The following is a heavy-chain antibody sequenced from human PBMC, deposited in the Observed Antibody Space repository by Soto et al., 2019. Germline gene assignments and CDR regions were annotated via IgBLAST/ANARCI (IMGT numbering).Heavy chain of an antibody. CDR1: GGSISSYY. Sequence: SETLSLTCTVSGGSISSYYWSWIRQPPGKGLEWIGYIYYSGSTNYNPSLKSRVTISVDTSKNQFSLKLSSVTAADTAVYYCARQDPITIFGLVTSDPDAFDIWGQGTMVTVSS. CDR3: ARQDPITIFGLVTSDPDAFDI. CDR2: IYYSGST. V-gene: IGHV4-59*08. D-gene: IGHD3-3*01. J-gene: IGHJ3*02.